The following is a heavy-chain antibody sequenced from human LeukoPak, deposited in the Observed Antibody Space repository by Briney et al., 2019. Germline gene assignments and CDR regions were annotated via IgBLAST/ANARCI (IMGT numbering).Heavy chain of an antibody. D-gene: IGHD2-2*01. CDR3: AREFMRYCSSTSCYGDY. CDR1: GYTFTSYG. Sequence: ASVKVSCKASGYTFTSYGISWVRQAPGQGLEWMGWISAYNGNTNYAQKLQGRVTMTTDTSTSTAYMELRSLRSDDTAVYYCAREFMRYCSSTSCYGDYWGQGTLVTVSS. CDR2: ISAYNGNT. J-gene: IGHJ4*02. V-gene: IGHV1-18*01.